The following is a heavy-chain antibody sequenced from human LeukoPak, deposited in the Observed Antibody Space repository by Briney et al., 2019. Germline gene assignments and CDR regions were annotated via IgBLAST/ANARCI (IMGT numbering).Heavy chain of an antibody. J-gene: IGHJ4*02. CDR2: SSGGGGST. V-gene: IGHV3-23*01. CDR1: GLTFSSHA. CDR3: AKGRGIVATIAPYYDN. Sequence: GGSRRLSCAAAGLTFSSHAMSWVRQAPGKGLEWVSVSSGGGGSTYYADSVKGRFTISRDNSKNTLYLYMNSLRVDDTAVYYCAKGRGIVATIAPYYDNWGQGTLVTVSS. D-gene: IGHD5-12*01.